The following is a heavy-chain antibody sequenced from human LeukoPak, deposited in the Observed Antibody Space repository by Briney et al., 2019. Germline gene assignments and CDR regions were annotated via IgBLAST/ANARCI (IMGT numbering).Heavy chain of an antibody. CDR2: ISYDGSNK. CDR1: GFTFSSYG. CDR3: AKERLYGSGSPSDY. D-gene: IGHD3-10*01. J-gene: IGHJ4*02. V-gene: IGHV3-30*18. Sequence: GGFLRLSCAASGFTFSSYGMHWVRQVPGKGLEWVAVISYDGSNKYYADSVKGRFTISRDNSKNTLYLQMNSLRAEDTAVYYCAKERLYGSGSPSDYWGQGTLVTVSS.